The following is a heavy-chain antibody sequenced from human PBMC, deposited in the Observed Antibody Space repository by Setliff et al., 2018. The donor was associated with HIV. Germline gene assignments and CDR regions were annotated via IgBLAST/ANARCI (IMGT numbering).Heavy chain of an antibody. CDR1: GFTFSNFA. CDR2: ITDSGSTT. J-gene: IGHJ4*02. Sequence: PGGSLRLSCAASGFTFSNFAMSWVRLTPGKGLEWVSGITDSGSTTYYVDSVKGRFTISRDNAKNSLYLQMNSPRAEDTAVYYCARYNWNPLGYRFDYWGQGTLVTVSS. CDR3: ARYNWNPLGYRFDY. V-gene: IGHV3-23*01. D-gene: IGHD1-20*01.